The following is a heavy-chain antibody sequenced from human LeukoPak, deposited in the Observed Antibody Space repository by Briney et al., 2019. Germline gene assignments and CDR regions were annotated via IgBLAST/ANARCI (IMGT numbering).Heavy chain of an antibody. CDR2: IYYSGST. CDR1: GGSISSSSYY. Sequence: SETLSLTCTVSGGSISSSSYYWGWIRQPPGKGLEWIGSIYYSGSTYYHPSLKSRVTISVDTSKNQFSLKLSSVTAADTAVYYCARHGALQQWLVKDYFDYWGQGTLVTVSS. D-gene: IGHD6-19*01. V-gene: IGHV4-39*01. CDR3: ARHGALQQWLVKDYFDY. J-gene: IGHJ4*02.